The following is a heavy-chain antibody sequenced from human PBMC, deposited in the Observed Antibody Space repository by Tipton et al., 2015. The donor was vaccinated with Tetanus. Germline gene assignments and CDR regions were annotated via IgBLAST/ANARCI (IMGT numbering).Heavy chain of an antibody. J-gene: IGHJ4*01. CDR3: VRTFTGSYNN. Sequence: SLRLSCAASGFTVGSNYMGWVRQAPGKGLELVSFIYAGGSTYYADSVQGRFTISRDTSRNTLYLQMNGLRIDDTAVYYCVRTFTGSYNNWGHGTLVTVSS. D-gene: IGHD1-26*01. V-gene: IGHV3-53*01. CDR1: GFTVGSNY. CDR2: IYAGGST.